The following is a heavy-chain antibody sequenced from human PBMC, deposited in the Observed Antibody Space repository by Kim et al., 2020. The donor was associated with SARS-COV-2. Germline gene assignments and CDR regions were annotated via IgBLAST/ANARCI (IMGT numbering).Heavy chain of an antibody. Sequence: SETLSLTCTVSGGSISSSSYYWGWIRQPPGKGLEWIGSIYYSGSTYYNPSLKSRVTISVDTSKNQFSLKLSSVTAADTAVYYCARRAADYYGSGSSIYWGQGTLVTVSS. D-gene: IGHD3-10*01. J-gene: IGHJ4*02. CDR1: GGSISSSSYY. CDR3: ARRAADYYGSGSSIY. CDR2: IYYSGST. V-gene: IGHV4-39*01.